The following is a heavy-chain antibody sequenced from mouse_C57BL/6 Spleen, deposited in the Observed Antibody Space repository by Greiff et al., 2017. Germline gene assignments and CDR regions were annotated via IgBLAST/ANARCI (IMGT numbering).Heavy chain of an antibody. CDR2: IWRGGST. CDR1: GFSLTSYG. J-gene: IGHJ2*01. V-gene: IGHV2-5*01. D-gene: IGHD2-3*01. CDR3: AKNFGDGYYYFDY. Sequence: QVQLKESGPGLVPPSQSLSITCTVSGFSLTSYGVHWVRQSPGKGLEWLGVIWRGGSTDYNAAFMSRLSITKDNSKSQVFFKMNSLQADDTAIYYCAKNFGDGYYYFDYWGQGTTLTVSS.